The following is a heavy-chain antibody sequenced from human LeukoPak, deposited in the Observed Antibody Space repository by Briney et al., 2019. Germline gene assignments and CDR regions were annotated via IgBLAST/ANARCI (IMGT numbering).Heavy chain of an antibody. Sequence: ASVKVSCKASGYTFTGYYMHWVRQAPGQGLEWMGWINPNSGGTNYAQKFQGRVTMTRDTSTSTAYMELSRLRSDDTAVYYCARVGVFHDILTGYYDVDGFGMDVWGQGTTVTVSS. D-gene: IGHD3-9*01. V-gene: IGHV1-2*02. CDR3: ARVGVFHDILTGYYDVDGFGMDV. CDR2: INPNSGGT. J-gene: IGHJ6*02. CDR1: GYTFTGYY.